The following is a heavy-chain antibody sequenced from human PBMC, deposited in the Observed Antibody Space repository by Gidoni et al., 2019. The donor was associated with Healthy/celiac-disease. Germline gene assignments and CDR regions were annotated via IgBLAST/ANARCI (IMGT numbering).Heavy chain of an antibody. CDR3: AGTGYSSSGDY. V-gene: IGHV4-39*01. Sequence: QLQLQESGPGLVKPSETLSLTCPVSGGSISSSSYYWGWIRQPPGKGLEWIGSIYYSGSTYYNPSLKSRVTISVDTSKNQFSLKLSSVTAADTAVYYCAGTGYSSSGDYWGQGTLVTVPS. J-gene: IGHJ4*02. D-gene: IGHD6-13*01. CDR2: IYYSGST. CDR1: GGSISSSSYY.